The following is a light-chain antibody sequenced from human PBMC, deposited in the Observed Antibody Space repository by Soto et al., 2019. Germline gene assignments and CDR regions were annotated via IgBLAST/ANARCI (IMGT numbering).Light chain of an antibody. Sequence: DIQMTQSPSSVSASVGDRVTITCRASQGIGTWLAWYQQEPGKAPKYLIYGASTLHSGVPSRFSGSGSGTDFTLTISSLQPEDFATYYCQQANHFPLTFGGGTRVEIK. CDR1: QGIGTW. J-gene: IGKJ4*01. V-gene: IGKV1-12*01. CDR3: QQANHFPLT. CDR2: GAS.